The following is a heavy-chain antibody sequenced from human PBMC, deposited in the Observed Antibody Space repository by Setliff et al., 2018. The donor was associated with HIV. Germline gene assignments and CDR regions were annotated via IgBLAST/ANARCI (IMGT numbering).Heavy chain of an antibody. J-gene: IGHJ5*02. Sequence: ASVKVSCKASQNSFSDDYMNWVRQAPGQRPEWMGWIRLPRGGTKYAQKFQGRVSLAWDTSISTGYMELRRLRSDDTAIYYCVTSPGSFLAQDATEAGDAWGQGSLVTVSS. CDR2: IRLPRGGT. D-gene: IGHD6-13*01. CDR1: QNSFSDDY. V-gene: IGHV1-2*02. CDR3: VTSPGSFLAQDATEAGDA.